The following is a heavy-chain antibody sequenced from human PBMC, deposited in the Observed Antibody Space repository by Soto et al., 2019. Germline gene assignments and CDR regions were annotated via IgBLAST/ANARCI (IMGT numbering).Heavy chain of an antibody. CDR3: AKVMYSSSSNYYGMDV. D-gene: IGHD6-6*01. CDR1: GFTFSNYA. J-gene: IGHJ6*04. Sequence: GGSLRLSCAASGFTFSNYAMSWVRQAPGKGLEWVSAISGSGGSTYYADSVRGRITISRDNSKDTVYLQMNSLSADDTAVYYCAKVMYSSSSNYYGMDVRREGTTVTVSS. V-gene: IGHV3-23*01. CDR2: ISGSGGST.